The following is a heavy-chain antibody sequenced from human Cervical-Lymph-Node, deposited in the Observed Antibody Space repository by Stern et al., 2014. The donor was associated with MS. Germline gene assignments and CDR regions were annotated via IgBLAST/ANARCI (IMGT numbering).Heavy chain of an antibody. D-gene: IGHD4-23*01. CDR2: ISHSGRT. J-gene: IGHJ4*02. Sequence: VQLVQSGPGLVKPSETLSLPCTVSGGSISSYYWSCIRQPPGKGLEWIGHISHSGRTYYNPSLNSRVTISVDTSQHHFSMNLCSGTAADTALYYCARLSTVVDFWGQGTLVTVSS. V-gene: IGHV4-59*08. CDR1: GGSISSYY. CDR3: ARLSTVVDF.